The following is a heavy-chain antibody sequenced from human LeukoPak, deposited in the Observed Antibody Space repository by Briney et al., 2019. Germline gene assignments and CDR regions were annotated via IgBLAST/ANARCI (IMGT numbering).Heavy chain of an antibody. D-gene: IGHD3-10*01. CDR1: GYTLTAYH. CDR2: TNPKSGDT. CDR3: ARGPPLSSGSYYTELDY. Sequence: ASVKVSCKASGYTLTAYHLHWVRQAPGQGLEWMGRTNPKSGDTYYGQKFQGRVTMTRDTSINTAYMELSSLTSDDTAVYYCARGPPLSSGSYYTELDYWGHGTLVTVSP. V-gene: IGHV1-2*02. J-gene: IGHJ4*01.